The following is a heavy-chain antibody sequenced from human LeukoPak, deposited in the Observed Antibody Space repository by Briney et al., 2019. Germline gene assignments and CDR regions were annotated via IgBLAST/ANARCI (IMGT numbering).Heavy chain of an antibody. J-gene: IGHJ4*02. CDR2: INHSGDT. D-gene: IGHD4-23*01. V-gene: IGHV4-34*01. CDR3: ARGRNNYGGNSEIEY. Sequence: SETLSLTCAVYGGSFSGYYWSWIRQPPGKGLEWIGEINHSGDTYYNPSLESRVTISVDTSRDRFSLKLSSVTAADTAVYYRARGRNNYGGNSEIEYWGQGTLVTVSS. CDR1: GGSFSGYY.